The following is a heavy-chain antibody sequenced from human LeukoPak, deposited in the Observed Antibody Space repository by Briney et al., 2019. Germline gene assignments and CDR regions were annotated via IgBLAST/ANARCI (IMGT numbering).Heavy chain of an antibody. Sequence: GGSLRLSCAASGFTFSGSAMHWVRQASGKGLEWVGRIRSKANSYATAYAASVKGRFTISRDDSKNTAYLQMNSLKTEDTAVYYCTSRVVTNYGMDVWGQGTTVTVSS. J-gene: IGHJ6*02. V-gene: IGHV3-73*01. CDR1: GFTFSGSA. D-gene: IGHD2-21*01. CDR3: TSRVVTNYGMDV. CDR2: IRSKANSYAT.